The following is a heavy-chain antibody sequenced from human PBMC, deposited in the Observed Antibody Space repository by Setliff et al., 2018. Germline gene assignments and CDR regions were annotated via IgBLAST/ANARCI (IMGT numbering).Heavy chain of an antibody. CDR2: LNPRTGGT. V-gene: IGHV1-2*06. D-gene: IGHD3-16*01. J-gene: IGHJ6*03. CDR3: AKGGGRLSISQSYFHMDV. Sequence: GASVKVSCKASGYTFTSYGISWVRHAPGHGLEWLGRLNPRTGGTNLPQRFQGRVTMTRDTSMKTAFLEMSGLTSDDTAIFYCAKGGGRLSISQSYFHMDVWGAGTTVTVSS. CDR1: GYTFTSYG.